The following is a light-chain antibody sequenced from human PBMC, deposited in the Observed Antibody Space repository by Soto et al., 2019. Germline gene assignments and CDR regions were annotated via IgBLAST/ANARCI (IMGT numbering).Light chain of an antibody. V-gene: IGLV2-23*01. CDR2: EGS. CDR3: CSYAGSSTFV. J-gene: IGLJ3*02. CDR1: SGDIGGYDY. Sequence: QSALTQPPSASGSPGQSVTISCTGTSGDIGGYDYVSWYQQHPGKAPKLMIYEGSKRPSGVSNRFSGSKSGNTASLTISGLQAEDEADYYCCSYAGSSTFVFGGGTKLTVL.